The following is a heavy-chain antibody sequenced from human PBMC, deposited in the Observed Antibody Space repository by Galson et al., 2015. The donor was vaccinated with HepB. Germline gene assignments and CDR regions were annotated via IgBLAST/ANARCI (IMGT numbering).Heavy chain of an antibody. CDR1: GFTFSSYA. D-gene: IGHD2-21*02. J-gene: IGHJ4*02. V-gene: IGHV3-30-3*01. CDR3: ARGHVVTTLQGRGLGY. Sequence: SLRLSCAASGFTFSSYAMHWVRQAPGKGLEWVAVISYDGSNKYYADSVKGRFTISRDNSKNTLYLQMNSLRAEDTAVYYCARGHVVTTLQGRGLGYWGQGTLVTVSS. CDR2: ISYDGSNK.